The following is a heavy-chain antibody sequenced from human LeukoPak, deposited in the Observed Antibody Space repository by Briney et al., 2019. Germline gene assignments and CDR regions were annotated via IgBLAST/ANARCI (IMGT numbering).Heavy chain of an antibody. V-gene: IGHV3-23*01. CDR2: ISVSGGST. CDR1: GFTFSDYY. D-gene: IGHD4-17*01. CDR3: AKDCAYGEHAFDY. Sequence: GGSLRLSCAASGFTFSDYYMSWIRQAPGKGLEWVASISVSGGSTYYADSVKGRFTISRDNSKNTLFLQMNSLRAEDTAVYYCAKDCAYGEHAFDYWGQGTLVTVSS. J-gene: IGHJ4*02.